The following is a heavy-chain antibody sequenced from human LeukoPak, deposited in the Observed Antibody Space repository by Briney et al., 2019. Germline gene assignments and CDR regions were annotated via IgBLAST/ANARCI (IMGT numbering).Heavy chain of an antibody. Sequence: SETLSLTCTVSGGSISSSSYYWGWIRQPPGKGLEWIGSIYYSGSTYYNPSLKSRVTISVDTSKNQFSLKLSSVTAADTAVYYCARLTDQNNYFDYWGQGTLVTVSS. CDR2: IYYSGST. V-gene: IGHV4-39*01. J-gene: IGHJ4*02. CDR3: ARLTDQNNYFDY. CDR1: GGSISSSSYY.